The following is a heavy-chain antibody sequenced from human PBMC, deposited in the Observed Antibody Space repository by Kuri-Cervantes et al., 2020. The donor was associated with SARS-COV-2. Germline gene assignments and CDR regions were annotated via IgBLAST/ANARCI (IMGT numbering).Heavy chain of an antibody. CDR2: ISGYNGNT. D-gene: IGHD3-16*02. V-gene: IGHV1-18*04. CDR3: ARDHRMISFGGVIDHFDY. CDR1: GYTFTRYG. Sequence: SVNVSCKSSGYTFTRYGISWVRQAPGQGLEWMGWISGYNGNTNYAQKLQGRVTMTTDKSTSTADMELRSLRSDDPAVYYCARDHRMISFGGVIDHFDYWGQGTLVTVSS. J-gene: IGHJ4*02.